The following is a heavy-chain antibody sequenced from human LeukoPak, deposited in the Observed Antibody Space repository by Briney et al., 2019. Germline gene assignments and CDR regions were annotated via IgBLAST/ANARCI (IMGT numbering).Heavy chain of an antibody. Sequence: GSLRLSCAASGFTFSSYAMSWVRQAPGKGLEWVSAISGSGGSTYYADSVKGRFTISRDNSKNTLYLQMNSLRAEDTAVYYCAKDLGVMIVVVLDAFDIWGQGTMVTVSS. J-gene: IGHJ3*02. CDR2: ISGSGGST. V-gene: IGHV3-23*01. CDR1: GFTFSSYA. D-gene: IGHD3-22*01. CDR3: AKDLGVMIVVVLDAFDI.